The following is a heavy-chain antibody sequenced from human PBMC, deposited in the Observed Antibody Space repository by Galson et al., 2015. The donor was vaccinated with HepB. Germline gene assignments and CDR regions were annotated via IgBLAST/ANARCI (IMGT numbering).Heavy chain of an antibody. V-gene: IGHV5-51*03. CDR2: IYPGDSDT. J-gene: IGHJ4*02. D-gene: IGHD2-2*01. CDR3: ASLYCSSTSCSAPIDY. Sequence: QSGAEVKKPGESLKISCKGSGYSFTTYWIAWVRQMPGKGLEWMGIIYPGDSDTRYSPSFQGQVTISADKSISTAYLQWSSLKASDTAMYYCASLYCSSTSCSAPIDYWGQGTLVTVS. CDR1: GYSFTTYW.